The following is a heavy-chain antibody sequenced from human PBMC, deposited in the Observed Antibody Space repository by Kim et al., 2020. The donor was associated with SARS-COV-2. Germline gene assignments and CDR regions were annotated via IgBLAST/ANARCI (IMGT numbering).Heavy chain of an antibody. V-gene: IGHV3-30*04. J-gene: IGHJ4*02. CDR3: ASREAFDY. Sequence: GGSLRLSCAASGFTFSSYAMHWVRQAPGKGLEWVAVISYDGSNKYYADSVKGRFTISRDNSKNTLYLQMNSLRAEDTAVYYCASREAFDYWGQGTLVTVS. CDR2: ISYDGSNK. D-gene: IGHD1-26*01. CDR1: GFTFSSYA.